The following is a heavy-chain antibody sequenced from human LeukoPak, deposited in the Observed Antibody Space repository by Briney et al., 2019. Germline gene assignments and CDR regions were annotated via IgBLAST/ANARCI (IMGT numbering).Heavy chain of an antibody. CDR3: ARAFYSSSWYHKEDFFDY. CDR2: IYHSGST. D-gene: IGHD6-13*01. J-gene: IGHJ4*02. Sequence: KSSETLSLTCTVSGYSINNGYYWGWIRQPPGKGLEWIGSIYHSGSTYYKPSLQSRVTISVDTSKNQFSLKLSSVTAADTAVYYCARAFYSSSWYHKEDFFDYWGQGTPVTVSS. CDR1: GYSINNGYY. V-gene: IGHV4-38-2*02.